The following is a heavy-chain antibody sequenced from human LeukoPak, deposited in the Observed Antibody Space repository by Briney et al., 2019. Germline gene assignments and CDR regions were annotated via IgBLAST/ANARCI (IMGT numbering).Heavy chain of an antibody. Sequence: AGGSLRLSCAASGFTFSGSALHWVRQASGKGLEWVGRIRSTANGYATAYAASVKGRFTISRDNAKNSLYLQMNSLRAEDTAVYYCARGDMVRGVITYYYYYMDVWGKGTTVTISS. D-gene: IGHD3-10*01. J-gene: IGHJ6*03. CDR2: IRSTANGYAT. CDR3: ARGDMVRGVITYYYYYMDV. CDR1: GFTFSGSA. V-gene: IGHV3-73*01.